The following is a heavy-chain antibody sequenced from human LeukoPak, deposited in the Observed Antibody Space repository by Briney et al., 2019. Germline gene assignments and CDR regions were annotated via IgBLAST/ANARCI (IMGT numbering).Heavy chain of an antibody. D-gene: IGHD3-10*01. Sequence: GGSLRLSCAVSGFTFSNAWMSWVRPPPGEGLEWVGCIKSKTDDPTTDYAAPVKGRFTISRDDSKNTLYLQMNSLKTEDTAVYYCTTTLWFGELPYINWGQGTLVTVSS. CDR3: TTTLWFGELPYIN. CDR2: IKSKTDDPTT. V-gene: IGHV3-15*01. CDR1: GFTFSNAW. J-gene: IGHJ4*02.